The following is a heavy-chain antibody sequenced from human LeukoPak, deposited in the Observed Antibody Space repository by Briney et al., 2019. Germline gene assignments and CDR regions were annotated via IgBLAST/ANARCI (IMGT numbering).Heavy chain of an antibody. CDR1: GFTFSSYW. J-gene: IGHJ4*02. CDR3: ARDLGEYYGSGSYMGDSYFDY. CDR2: SNSDGSST. Sequence: GGSLRLSCAASGFTFSSYWMHWVRQAPGKGLVWVSRSNSDGSSTSYADSVKGRFTTSRDNVKSTLYLQMNSLRAEDTAVYYCARDLGEYYGSGSYMGDSYFDYWGQGTLVTVSS. V-gene: IGHV3-74*01. D-gene: IGHD3-10*01.